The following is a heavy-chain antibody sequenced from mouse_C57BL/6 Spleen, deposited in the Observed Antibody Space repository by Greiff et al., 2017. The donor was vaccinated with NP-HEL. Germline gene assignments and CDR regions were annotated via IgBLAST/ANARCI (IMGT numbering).Heavy chain of an antibody. J-gene: IGHJ2*01. Sequence: EVKLMESGPGLVKPSQSLSLTCSVTGYSITSGYYWNWIRQFPGNKLEWMGYISYDGSNNYNPSLKNRISITRDTSKNQFFLKLNSVTTEDTATYYCARDGTHYGSSSWGQGTTLTVSS. CDR3: ARDGTHYGSSS. V-gene: IGHV3-6*01. D-gene: IGHD1-1*01. CDR2: ISYDGSN. CDR1: GYSITSGYY.